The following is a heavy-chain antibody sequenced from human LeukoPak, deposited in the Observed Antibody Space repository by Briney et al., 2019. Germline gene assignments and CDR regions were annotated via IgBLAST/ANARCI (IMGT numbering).Heavy chain of an antibody. J-gene: IGHJ5*02. CDR2: IYHSGST. Sequence: PSETLSLTCAVSGGSISSGGYSWSWIRQPPGKGLEWIGYIYHSGSTYYNPSLKSRVTISVDRSKNQFSLKLSSVTAADTAVYYCARALATVTTLTGWFDPWGQGTLVTVSS. CDR3: ARALATVTTLTGWFDP. D-gene: IGHD4-17*01. CDR1: GGSISSGGYS. V-gene: IGHV4-30-2*01.